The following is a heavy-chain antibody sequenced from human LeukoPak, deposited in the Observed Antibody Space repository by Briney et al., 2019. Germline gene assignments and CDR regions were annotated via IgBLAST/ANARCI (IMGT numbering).Heavy chain of an antibody. CDR3: VRHPSTYGISPDYVDF. CDR1: GFTFSNYA. CDR2: INYSGST. Sequence: PGGSLRLSCAASGFTFSNYAMSWVRQPPGKGLEWIATINYSGSTYYNPSLLSRVTISVDPSKIQLSLNLTSMTAADTAVYYCVRHPSTYGISPDYVDFWGQGTLVIVSS. J-gene: IGHJ4*02. V-gene: IGHV4-39*01. D-gene: IGHD3-10*01.